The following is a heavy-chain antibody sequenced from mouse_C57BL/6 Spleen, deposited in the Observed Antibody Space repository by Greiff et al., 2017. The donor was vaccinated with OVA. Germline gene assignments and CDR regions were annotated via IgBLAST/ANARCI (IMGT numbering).Heavy chain of an antibody. CDR2: IRNKANGYTT. V-gene: IGHV7-3*01. D-gene: IGHD4-1*01. Sequence: DVMLVESGGGLVQPGGSLSLSCAASGFTFTDYYMSWVRQPPGTALEWLGFIRNKANGYTTEYSASVKGRFTISRDNSQSILYLQMNALRAEDSATYYCARITGTLDYWGQGTTLTVSS. J-gene: IGHJ2*01. CDR3: ARITGTLDY. CDR1: GFTFTDYY.